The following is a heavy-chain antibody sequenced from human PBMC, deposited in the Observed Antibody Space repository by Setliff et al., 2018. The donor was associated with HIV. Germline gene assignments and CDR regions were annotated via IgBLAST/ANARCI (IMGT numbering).Heavy chain of an antibody. D-gene: IGHD1-1*01. J-gene: IGHJ3*01. CDR3: ATGLTFPSVFDV. Sequence: SETLSLTCTVSGGSRGFITRYYWSRLRQSPGRGLEWIGYTYNTGSTNYRPSLKSRLTISLDTSKNQFSLTLTSVTAADTAVYYCATGLTFPSVFDVWGQGTVVTVSS. CDR1: GGSRGFITRYY. V-gene: IGHV4-59*01. CDR2: TYNTGST.